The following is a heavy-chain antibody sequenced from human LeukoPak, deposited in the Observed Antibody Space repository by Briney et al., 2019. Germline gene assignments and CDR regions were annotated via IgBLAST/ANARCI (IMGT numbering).Heavy chain of an antibody. D-gene: IGHD2-2*01. J-gene: IGHJ4*02. CDR2: ISYDGSNK. V-gene: IGHV3-30-3*01. CDR1: GFTFSSYA. CDR3: ARDPGGVVPAANPDY. Sequence: GESLRLSCAASGFTFSSYAIHWVRQAPGKGLEWVAVISYDGSNKYYADSVKGRFTISRDNSKNTLYLQMNSLRAEDTAVYYCARDPGGVVPAANPDYWGQGTLVTAAS.